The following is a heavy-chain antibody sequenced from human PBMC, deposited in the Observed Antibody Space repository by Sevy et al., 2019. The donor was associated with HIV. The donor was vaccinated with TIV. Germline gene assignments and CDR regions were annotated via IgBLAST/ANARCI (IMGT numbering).Heavy chain of an antibody. CDR2: LSFGCGKI. D-gene: IGHD2-8*01. J-gene: IGHJ4*02. Sequence: RGSLRLSCAASGFDFSIYSMSWVRQAPGKGLERVSTLSFGCGKINYADSVKGRFTISRVNSKSSVYLQMNNMRVEDTAVDYCAREGCTKPHDYWGQGTLVTVSS. CDR1: GFDFSIYS. CDR3: AREGCTKPHDY. V-gene: IGHV3-23*01.